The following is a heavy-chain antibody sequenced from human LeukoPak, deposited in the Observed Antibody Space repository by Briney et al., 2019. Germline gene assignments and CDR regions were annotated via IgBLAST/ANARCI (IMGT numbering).Heavy chain of an antibody. V-gene: IGHV4-34*01. J-gene: IGHJ6*03. CDR2: INHSGST. CDR1: GGSFSGYY. D-gene: IGHD3-22*01. CDR3: ARSRRYYYDSSGYFSSYYYYYMDV. Sequence: SETLSLTCAVYGGSFSGYYWSWIRQPPGKGLEWIGEINHSGSTNYNPSLKSRVTISVDTSKNQFSLKLSSVTAADTAVYYCARSRRYYYDSSGYFSSYYYYYMDVWGKGTTVTVSS.